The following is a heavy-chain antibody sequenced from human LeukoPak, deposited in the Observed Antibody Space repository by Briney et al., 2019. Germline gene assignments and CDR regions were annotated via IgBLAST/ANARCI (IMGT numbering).Heavy chain of an antibody. CDR2: ISGSGGST. CDR1: GFTFSNYA. V-gene: IGHV3-23*01. CDR3: ARGGLGSAFDN. J-gene: IGHJ4*02. D-gene: IGHD7-27*01. Sequence: PGGSLRLSCAASGFTFSNYALSWVRQAPGKGLECVSAISGSGGSTYSADSVKGRFTISRDNSKNTLYQHMNRLRADDTAVFYCARGGLGSAFDNWGQGTLVTVSS.